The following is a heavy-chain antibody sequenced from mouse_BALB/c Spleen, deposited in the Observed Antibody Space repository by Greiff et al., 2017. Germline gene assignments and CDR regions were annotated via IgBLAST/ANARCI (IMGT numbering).Heavy chain of an antibody. J-gene: IGHJ3*01. CDR2: ISSGSSS. CDR1: GFTFSSYA. Sequence: EVKLVESGGGLVKPGGSLKLSCAASGFTFSSYAMSWVRQTPEKRLEWVASISSGSSSSYPDSVKGRFTISSDNASNILYLQVSSLRTEDTSMYYCAREGNNYYGGRPFAYWGQGTLVTVSA. D-gene: IGHD1-1*01. CDR3: AREGNNYYGGRPFAY. V-gene: IGHV5-6-5*01.